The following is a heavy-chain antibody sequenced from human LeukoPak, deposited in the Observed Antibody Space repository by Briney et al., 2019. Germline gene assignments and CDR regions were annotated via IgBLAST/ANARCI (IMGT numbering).Heavy chain of an antibody. J-gene: IGHJ5*02. V-gene: IGHV1-8*01. Sequence: ASVKVSCKASGYTFTSYDINWVRQATGQGLEWMGWMNPNSGNTGYAQKFQGRVTMTRNTSISTAYMELSSLRSEDTAVYYCAGVPLAGFWSDYYRNWFDPWGQGTLVTVSS. CDR1: GYTFTSYD. CDR3: AGVPLAGFWSDYYRNWFDP. D-gene: IGHD3-3*01. CDR2: MNPNSGNT.